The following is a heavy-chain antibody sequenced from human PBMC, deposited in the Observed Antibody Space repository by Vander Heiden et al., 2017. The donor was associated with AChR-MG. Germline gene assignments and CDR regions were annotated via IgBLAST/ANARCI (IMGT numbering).Heavy chain of an antibody. CDR1: GGPLSRGTYY. CDR2: TYNNGAT. V-gene: IGHV4-39*01. CDR3: ASGLDLSPRKGEYFHH. Sequence: QLHLQESGPGLAQPSETLSLTCTVSGGPLSRGTYYWAWIRQPPGNALQWIGTTYNNGATYYKSSLRRRFTISVDTSKSQFSPDLTSVTAADTAVYFCASGLDLSPRKGEYFHHWGQGTLLTVSS. J-gene: IGHJ1*01.